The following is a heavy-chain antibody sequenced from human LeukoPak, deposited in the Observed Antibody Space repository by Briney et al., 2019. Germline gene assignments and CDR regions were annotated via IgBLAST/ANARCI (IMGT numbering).Heavy chain of an antibody. D-gene: IGHD3/OR15-3a*01. V-gene: IGHV3-30*02. CDR1: GFTFSSYG. Sequence: GGSLRLSCAASGFTFSSYGIHGLRQAPGKGLEWVAVIWYDGSNKYYADSVKGRFTFSRDNSKTTLYLQMNSLRTEDTAVYYCAKESTWTGTDTNYFDYWGQGTLVTVSS. CDR3: AKESTWTGTDTNYFDY. J-gene: IGHJ4*02. CDR2: IWYDGSNK.